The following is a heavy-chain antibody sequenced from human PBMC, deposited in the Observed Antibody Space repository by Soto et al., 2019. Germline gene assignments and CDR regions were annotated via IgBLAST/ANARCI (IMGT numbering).Heavy chain of an antibody. Sequence: QLQLQESGSGLVKPSQPLSLTCDVTGGSISSGGYSWSWIRQPPGKGLEWIGYIYHSGSTYYNPSLKSRVTISVDRSKNQFSLKLSSVTAADTAVYYCARDCISTSCYPYGMDVWGQGTTVTVSS. CDR3: ARDCISTSCYPYGMDV. CDR1: GGSISSGGYS. D-gene: IGHD2-2*01. V-gene: IGHV4-30-2*01. CDR2: IYHSGST. J-gene: IGHJ6*02.